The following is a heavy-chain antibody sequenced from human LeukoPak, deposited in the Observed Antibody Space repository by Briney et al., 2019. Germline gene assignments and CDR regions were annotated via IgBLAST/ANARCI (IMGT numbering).Heavy chain of an antibody. D-gene: IGHD3-22*01. V-gene: IGHV4-4*09. CDR2: ISASGRT. Sequence: SETLSLTCVVSGASNSRHYWSWIRQPPGKGLEWIGYISASGRTKYRPALKSRVTISGDMSKNQFSLRLTSVTAADTAVYYCARHRENSYESSHMGFDPWGPGTLVTVSS. CDR1: GASNSRHY. J-gene: IGHJ5*02. CDR3: ARHRENSYESSHMGFDP.